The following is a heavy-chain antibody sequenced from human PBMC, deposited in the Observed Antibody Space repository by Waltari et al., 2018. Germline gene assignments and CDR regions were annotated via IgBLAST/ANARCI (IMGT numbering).Heavy chain of an antibody. D-gene: IGHD3-22*01. Sequence: QVQLVQSGAEVKKPGSSVKVSCKASGGTFSSYAISWVRQAPGQGLEWMGGIIPIFGTANYAQKVQGRVTITADESTSTAYMELSSLRSEDTAVYYCAREVYYYDSSGLNYYYGMDVWGQGTTVTVSS. V-gene: IGHV1-69*01. CDR3: AREVYYYDSSGLNYYYGMDV. J-gene: IGHJ6*02. CDR1: GGTFSSYA. CDR2: IIPIFGTA.